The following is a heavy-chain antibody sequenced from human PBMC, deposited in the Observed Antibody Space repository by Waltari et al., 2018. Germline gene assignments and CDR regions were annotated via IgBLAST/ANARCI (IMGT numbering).Heavy chain of an antibody. CDR1: GRSITTACSS. Sequence: QLQLQESGSGLVQPSPPPSLTCAVPGRSITTACSSCSWIRQPPGKGLEWIGYIYHRWSTYYNPSLKSRVTISVDRSKNQFSLKLSSVTAADTAVYYCARGGGHGGMDVWGQGTTVTVSS. CDR3: ARGGGHGGMDV. CDR2: IYHRWST. J-gene: IGHJ6*02. D-gene: IGHD2-15*01. V-gene: IGHV4-30-2*01.